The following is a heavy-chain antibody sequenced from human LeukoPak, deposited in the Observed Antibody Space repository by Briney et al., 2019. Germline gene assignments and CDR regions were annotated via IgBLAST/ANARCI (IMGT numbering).Heavy chain of an antibody. Sequence: PSETLSLTCTVSGGSISSYYWSWIRQPPGKGLEWIGYIYYSGSTNYNPPLKSRVTISVDTSKNQFSLKLSSVTAADTAVYYCAKTYYDILTGYGGPYYMDVWGKGTTVTVSS. CDR3: AKTYYDILTGYGGPYYMDV. CDR1: GGSISSYY. CDR2: IYYSGST. J-gene: IGHJ6*03. V-gene: IGHV4-59*01. D-gene: IGHD3-9*01.